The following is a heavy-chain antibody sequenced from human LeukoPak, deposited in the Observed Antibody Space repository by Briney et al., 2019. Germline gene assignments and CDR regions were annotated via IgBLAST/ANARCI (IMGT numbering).Heavy chain of an antibody. V-gene: IGHV1-3*01. J-gene: IGHJ6*02. CDR1: GYTFTSYA. CDR2: INAGNGNT. Sequence: GASVKVSCKASGYTFTSYAMHWVRQAPGQRLEWMGWINAGNGNTKYSQKFQGRVTITRDTSASTAYMELSSLRSEDTAVNYCARSIWNDRWGGYYYYGMDVWGQGTTVTVSS. D-gene: IGHD1-1*01. CDR3: ARSIWNDRWGGYYYYGMDV.